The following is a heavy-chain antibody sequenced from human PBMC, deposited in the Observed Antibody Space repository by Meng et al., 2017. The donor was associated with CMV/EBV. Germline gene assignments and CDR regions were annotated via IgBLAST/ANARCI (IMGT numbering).Heavy chain of an antibody. J-gene: IGHJ6*02. Sequence: SETLSLTCTVSGGSISSYYWSWIRQPPGKGLEWIGYIYYSGSTNYNPSLKSRVIISVDTSKNQFSLKLSSVTAADTAVYYCARGGGSSSSYYYYYGMDVWGQGTTVTVSS. V-gene: IGHV4-59*01. CDR1: GGSISSYY. CDR3: ARGGGSSSSYYYYYGMDV. D-gene: IGHD6-6*01. CDR2: IYYSGST.